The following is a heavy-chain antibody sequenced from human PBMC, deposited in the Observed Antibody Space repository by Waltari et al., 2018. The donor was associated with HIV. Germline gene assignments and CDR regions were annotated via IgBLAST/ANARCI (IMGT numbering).Heavy chain of an antibody. V-gene: IGHV3-23*01. CDR1: GFTFSSYA. CDR3: AKGAFDMVVVSALDS. Sequence: EVQLLESGGGLVQPGGSLRLSCAASGFTFSSYAMSWVRQAPGKGLQWVSIMSGSGSTTYAADSVKGRVTISRDKSENTLYLQINSLRAEDTAVYYCAKGAFDMVVVSALDSWGHGTLVTVSS. D-gene: IGHD2-21*01. J-gene: IGHJ5*01. CDR2: MSGSGSTT.